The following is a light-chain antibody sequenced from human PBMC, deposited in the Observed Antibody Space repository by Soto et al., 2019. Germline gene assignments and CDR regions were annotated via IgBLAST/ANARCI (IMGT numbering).Light chain of an antibody. CDR3: QQEYSNPWT. CDR2: TTS. J-gene: IGKJ1*01. CDR1: QSISRY. Sequence: EIEITQSPSYLSASVGDIVTITCRASQSISRYLNWYQQKPGKAPKXXXYTTSSLQSGVPSRFSGSGSGTNFTLSLNSLQTEDFATYYCQQEYSNPWTFGQGTKVDIK. V-gene: IGKV1-39*01.